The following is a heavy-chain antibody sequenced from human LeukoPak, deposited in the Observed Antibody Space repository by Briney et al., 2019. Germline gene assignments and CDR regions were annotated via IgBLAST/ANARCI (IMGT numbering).Heavy chain of an antibody. CDR3: ASNHLSYSSGWFLFDY. Sequence: KATETLFLTCTVSGGSISSSSYYSGSIPQPSVKGLDRRGHSYYSGSTNYNPSLKSRVTISVDTSKNQFSLKLSSVTAADTAVYYCASNHLSYSSGWFLFDYWGQGTLVTVSS. CDR1: GGSISSSSYY. J-gene: IGHJ4*02. CDR2: SYYSGST. D-gene: IGHD6-19*01. V-gene: IGHV4-61*05.